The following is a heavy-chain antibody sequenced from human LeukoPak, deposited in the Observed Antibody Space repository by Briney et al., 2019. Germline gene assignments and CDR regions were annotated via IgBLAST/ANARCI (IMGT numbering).Heavy chain of an antibody. J-gene: IGHJ4*02. CDR1: GGSISSNY. Sequence: PSETLSLTCTVSGGSISSNYWSCSRLHPGKGLEWIGYYYSGSTNYNPSLKSRVTISVDTSKNQFSRKLSSVTAADTAVYYCARGRWGDYWGQGTLVTVSS. V-gene: IGHV4-59*01. CDR3: ARGRWGDY. D-gene: IGHD3-16*01. CDR2: YYSGST.